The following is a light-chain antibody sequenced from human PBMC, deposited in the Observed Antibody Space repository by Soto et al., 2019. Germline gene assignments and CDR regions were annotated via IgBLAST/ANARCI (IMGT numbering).Light chain of an antibody. CDR3: QSYDSSLSGYV. CDR1: SSNIGAGYD. CDR2: GNS. J-gene: IGLJ1*01. V-gene: IGLV1-40*01. Sequence: QSVLTQPPSVSGAPGQRVTISCTGSSSNIGAGYDVHWYQQLPGTAPKLLIYGNSNRPSGVPDRFSGSKSGTSASLAITGLQAYYDADYYCQSYDSSLSGYVFGTGTKLTVL.